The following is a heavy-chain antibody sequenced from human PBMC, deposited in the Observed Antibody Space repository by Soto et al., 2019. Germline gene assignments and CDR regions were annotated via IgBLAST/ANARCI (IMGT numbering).Heavy chain of an antibody. D-gene: IGHD3-22*01. CDR2: IYYSGST. J-gene: IGHJ2*01. Sequence: PSETLSLTCAVSDGSISSGGYSWSWIRQPPGKDLEWIGYIYYSGSTYYDPSLKSRVTISVDTSKNQFSLKLSSVTAADTAVYYCASLTYYYDSSGYYNWYFDLWGRGTLVTVSS. CDR3: ASLTYYYDSSGYYNWYFDL. CDR1: DGSISSGGYS. V-gene: IGHV4-30-2*03.